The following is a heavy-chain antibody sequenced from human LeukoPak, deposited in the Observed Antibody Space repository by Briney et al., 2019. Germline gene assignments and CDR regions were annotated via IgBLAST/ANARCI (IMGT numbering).Heavy chain of an antibody. D-gene: IGHD6-19*01. CDR2: IYYSGST. J-gene: IGHJ4*02. CDR1: GGSISSGDYY. V-gene: IGHV4-30-4*08. Sequence: PSETLSLTCTVSGGSISSGDYYWSWIRQPPGKGLEWIGYIYYSGSTYYNPYLKSRVTISVDTSKNQFSLKLSSVTAADTAVYYCARDRGYSSGWSFDYWGQGTLVTVSS. CDR3: ARDRGYSSGWSFDY.